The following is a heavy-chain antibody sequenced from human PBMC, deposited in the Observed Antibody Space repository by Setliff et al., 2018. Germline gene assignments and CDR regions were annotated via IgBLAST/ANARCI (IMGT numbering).Heavy chain of an antibody. J-gene: IGHJ4*02. CDR2: IFYSGDT. CDR3: ARDRSYYASGSFTKWFDY. CDR1: GGSVTSHY. D-gene: IGHD3-10*01. Sequence: PSETLSLTCAVSGGSVTSHYWSRIRQPPGKGLEWIGFIFYSGDTNSNPSLKSRVTMSVDTSKNQFSLKLNSVTAADTATYYCARDRSYYASGSFTKWFDYWGQGAPVTVSS. V-gene: IGHV4-59*02.